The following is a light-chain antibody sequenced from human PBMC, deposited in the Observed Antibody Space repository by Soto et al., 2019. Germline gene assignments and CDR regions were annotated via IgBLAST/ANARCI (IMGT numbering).Light chain of an antibody. CDR1: QSISSW. CDR3: QLYNSYSRT. Sequence: DIQMTQTPSTVSASVGDRVTITCRASQSISSWLAWYQQKPGKAPKLLIYDASSLESGVPSRFSGSGSGTEFTLTISSLQPDDFATYYCQLYNSYSRTFGQGSKVDNK. CDR2: DAS. V-gene: IGKV1-5*01. J-gene: IGKJ1*01.